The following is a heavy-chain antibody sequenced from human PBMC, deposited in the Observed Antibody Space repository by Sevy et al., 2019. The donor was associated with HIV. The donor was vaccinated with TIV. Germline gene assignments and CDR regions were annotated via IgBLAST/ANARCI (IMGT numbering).Heavy chain of an antibody. CDR1: AFTFSYYS. D-gene: IGHD4-17*01. V-gene: IGHV3-21*01. J-gene: IGHJ4*02. Sequence: GGSLRLSCAASAFTFSYYSMNWVRQAPGKGLEWVSSISSSSIYIYYADSVKGGFTISRDNAKNSLYLQMNSLRAEDTAVYYCARDRGYDDYGGEFDYWGQGTLVTVSS. CDR3: ARDRGYDDYGGEFDY. CDR2: ISSSSIYI.